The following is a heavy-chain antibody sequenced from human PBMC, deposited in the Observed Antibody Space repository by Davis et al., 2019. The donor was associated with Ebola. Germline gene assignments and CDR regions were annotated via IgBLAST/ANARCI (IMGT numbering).Heavy chain of an antibody. D-gene: IGHD3-22*01. J-gene: IGHJ3*02. CDR3: ARGGPMRVFVAFDI. Sequence: GESLKISCVASGFTFSSYSMNWVRQAPGKGLEWVSSMSSSSSYRYYADSVKGRFTISRDNSKNTLFLQMNSLRVEDTAVYYCARGGPMRVFVAFDIWGQGTMVTVSS. CDR2: MSSSSSYR. CDR1: GFTFSSYS. V-gene: IGHV3-21*01.